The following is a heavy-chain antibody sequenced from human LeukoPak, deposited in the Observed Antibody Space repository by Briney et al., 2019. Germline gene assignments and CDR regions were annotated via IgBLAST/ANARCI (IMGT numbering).Heavy chain of an antibody. V-gene: IGHV3-9*01. CDR3: AKDPGRVTGPMDV. CDR2: ISWNSGSI. D-gene: IGHD3-10*01. CDR1: GFTFDDYA. Sequence: GGSLRLSCAASGFTFDDYAMHWVRQAPGKGLEWVSGISWNSGSIGYADSVKGRFTISRDNAKNSLYLQMNSLRAEDTALYYCAKDPGRVTGPMDVWGKGTTVTVSS. J-gene: IGHJ6*03.